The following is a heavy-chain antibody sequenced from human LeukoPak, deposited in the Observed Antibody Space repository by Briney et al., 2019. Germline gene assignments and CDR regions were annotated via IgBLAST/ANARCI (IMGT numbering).Heavy chain of an antibody. CDR1: GFTFSSYS. Sequence: PGGSLRLSCAASGFTFSSYSMNWVRQAPGKGLEWVSSITSSSSYIYYADSVKGRFTISRDNAKNSLYLQMYSLRAEDTAVYYCARDLLQAIVVVVTAKNAFDIWGQGTMVTVSS. CDR3: ARDLLQAIVVVVTAKNAFDI. D-gene: IGHD2-15*01. J-gene: IGHJ3*02. CDR2: ITSSSSYI. V-gene: IGHV3-21*01.